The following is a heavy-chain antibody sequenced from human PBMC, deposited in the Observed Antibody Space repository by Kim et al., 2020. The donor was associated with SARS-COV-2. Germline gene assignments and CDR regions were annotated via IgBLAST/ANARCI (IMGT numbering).Heavy chain of an antibody. Sequence: YYTGRPCSTPSLQSRVTISVDTSKNQFSLKLSSVTAADTAVYYCATDMDVWGQGTTVTVSS. V-gene: IGHV4-39*01. CDR2: YYTGRP. CDR3: ATDMDV. D-gene: IGHD2-8*02. J-gene: IGHJ6*02.